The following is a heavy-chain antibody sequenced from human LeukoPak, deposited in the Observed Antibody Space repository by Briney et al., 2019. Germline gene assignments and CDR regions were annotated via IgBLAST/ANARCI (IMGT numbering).Heavy chain of an antibody. Sequence: PGGSLRLSCAASGFTFSSYSMNWVRQAPGKGLEWVSSISSSSSYIYYADSVKGRFTISGDNAKNSLYLQMNRLRAEDTAVYYCARVEKAAPGYWGQGTLVTVSS. CDR2: ISSSSSYI. CDR3: ARVEKAAPGY. CDR1: GFTFSSYS. D-gene: IGHD6-13*01. J-gene: IGHJ4*02. V-gene: IGHV3-21*01.